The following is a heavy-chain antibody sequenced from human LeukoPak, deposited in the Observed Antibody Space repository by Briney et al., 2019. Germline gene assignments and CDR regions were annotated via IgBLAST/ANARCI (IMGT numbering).Heavy chain of an antibody. V-gene: IGHV3-74*01. CDR2: INSDGGGI. D-gene: IGHD5-24*01. J-gene: IGHJ4*02. Sequence: GGSLRLSCAASGFTFSSYWMHWVRQAPGKGLVWVSRINSDGGGITYADSGKGRFTNSRDNAKNTLYLQMNNLRADDTAVYYCARWTPTDGHNYGGDYWGQGTLVTVSS. CDR1: GFTFSSYW. CDR3: ARWTPTDGHNYGGDY.